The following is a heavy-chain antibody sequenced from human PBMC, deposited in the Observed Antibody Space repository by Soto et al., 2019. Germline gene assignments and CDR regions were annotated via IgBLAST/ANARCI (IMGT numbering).Heavy chain of an antibody. D-gene: IGHD4-17*01. J-gene: IGHJ1*01. CDR1: GFIFNTYV. CDR2: ISYDGTNK. V-gene: IGHV3-33*01. Sequence: GGSLRLSCAASGFIFNTYVMHWVRQAPGKGLEWVALISYDGTNKDYSDSVKGRFTISRDNSKNTLYLQMNSLRADDTAVYYCATPSDYGDSEEYFQHWGQGTLVTVSS. CDR3: ATPSDYGDSEEYFQH.